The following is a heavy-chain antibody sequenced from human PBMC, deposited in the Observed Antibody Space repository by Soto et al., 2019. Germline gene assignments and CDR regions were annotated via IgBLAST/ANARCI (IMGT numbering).Heavy chain of an antibody. Sequence: QVQLVQSGAEVKKPGASVKVSCKVSGYTLTELSMHWVRQAPGKGLERMGGFDPEDGETIYAQKFQGRVTMNEDTSTDTAYMELSSLSSEDKAVYHCATSAPITITGVVYYYYYGMDVWGQGTTVTVSS. J-gene: IGHJ6*02. D-gene: IGHD3-16*01. V-gene: IGHV1-24*01. CDR3: ATSAPITITGVVYYYYYGMDV. CDR2: FDPEDGET. CDR1: GYTLTELS.